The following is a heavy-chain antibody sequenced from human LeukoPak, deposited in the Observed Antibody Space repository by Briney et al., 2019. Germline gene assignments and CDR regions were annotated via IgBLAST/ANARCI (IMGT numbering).Heavy chain of an antibody. J-gene: IGHJ4*02. CDR1: GLTFTNAW. Sequence: PGGSLRLSCVASGLTFTNAWLSWVRLAPGKGLEWVARIKSRADDGTTDYAAPVKGRFTISRDDSKTTLYLQMNSLKTGDTGVYYCAANRVGAISYWGQGSLVTVSS. CDR3: AANRVGAISY. V-gene: IGHV3-15*01. CDR2: IKSRADDGTT. D-gene: IGHD1-26*01.